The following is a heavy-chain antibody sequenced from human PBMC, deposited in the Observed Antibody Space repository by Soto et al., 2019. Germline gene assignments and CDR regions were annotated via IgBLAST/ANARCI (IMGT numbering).Heavy chain of an antibody. D-gene: IGHD5-12*01. Sequence: PGGSLRLSCAASGFTFSSYWMHWVRQAPGKGLVWVSRINSDGSSTSYADSVKGRFTISRDNAKNTLYLQMNSLRAEDTAVYYCARGYVRWLQPHYYYYAMDVWGQGTTVTVSS. CDR2: INSDGSST. V-gene: IGHV3-74*01. J-gene: IGHJ6*02. CDR3: ARGYVRWLQPHYYYYAMDV. CDR1: GFTFSSYW.